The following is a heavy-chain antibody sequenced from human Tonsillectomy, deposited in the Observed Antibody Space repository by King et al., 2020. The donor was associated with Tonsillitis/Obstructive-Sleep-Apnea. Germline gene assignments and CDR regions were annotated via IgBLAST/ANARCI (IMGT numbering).Heavy chain of an antibody. V-gene: IGHV5-51*03. CDR1: GYSFSSYW. J-gene: IGHJ4*02. CDR3: ATRRSGVLHQGIQLLFDY. Sequence: VQLVESGAEVKKPGESLKISCKGSGYSFSSYWIGWVRQMPGKGLEWMGIIYPGDSDTRYSPSFQGQVTISADKSISTAYLQWSSLKASDTAMYYCATRRSGVLHQGIQLLFDYWGQGTLVTVSS. CDR2: IYPGDSDT. D-gene: IGHD5-18*01.